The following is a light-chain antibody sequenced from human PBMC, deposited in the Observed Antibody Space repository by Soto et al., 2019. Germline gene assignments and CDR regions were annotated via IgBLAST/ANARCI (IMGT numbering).Light chain of an antibody. V-gene: IGLV2-14*01. Sequence: QSALTQPASVSGSPGQSITISCTGTSSDVGGYNYVSWYQQHPGKAPKLMIYEVSNRPSGVSNRFSGSKSDNTASLTISGLQAEDEADYYCSSYTSSSIVFGKGTKVNV. CDR2: EVS. J-gene: IGLJ1*01. CDR3: SSYTSSSIV. CDR1: SSDVGGYNY.